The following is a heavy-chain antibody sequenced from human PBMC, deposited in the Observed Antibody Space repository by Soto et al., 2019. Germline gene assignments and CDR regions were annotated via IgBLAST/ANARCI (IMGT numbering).Heavy chain of an antibody. D-gene: IGHD3-3*01. CDR2: ISYDESNK. CDR3: AKEVWSGPMDV. Sequence: QVQLVESGGGVVQPGRSLRLSCAASGFTFSSYGMHWVRQAPGKGLEWVAVISYDESNKIYADSVKGRFTISRDNSKNTQYLQMNSLRAEDTAVYYCAKEVWSGPMDVWGQGTTVTVSS. J-gene: IGHJ6*02. V-gene: IGHV3-30*18. CDR1: GFTFSSYG.